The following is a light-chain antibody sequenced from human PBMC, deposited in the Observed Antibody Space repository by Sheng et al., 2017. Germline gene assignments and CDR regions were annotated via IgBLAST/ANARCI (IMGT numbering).Light chain of an antibody. CDR3: SAYAGSSTWV. CDR1: SSDVGGHDH. J-gene: IGLJ2*01. V-gene: IGLV2-8*01. CDR2: EGN. Sequence: QSAPTQPPSASGSPGQSVTISCTGTSSDVGGHDHVSWFQQQPGKAPKLIIYEGNKRPSGVPDRFSGSKSGNTASLAVSGLQSEDEGDYYCSAYAGSSTWVFGGGTKLTVL.